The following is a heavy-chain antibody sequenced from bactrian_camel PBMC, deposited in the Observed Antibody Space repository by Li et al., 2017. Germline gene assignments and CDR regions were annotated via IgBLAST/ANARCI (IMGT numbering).Heavy chain of an antibody. J-gene: IGHJ4*01. D-gene: IGHD4*01. CDR3: ATGGGDSGLSNH. Sequence: VQLVESGGGSVQAGGSLRLSCADSGYANSYSTYCLGWFRQAPGKEREGVATIDSDGSTSYADSVKGRFTISRDNAKNTLYLQLNSLKTEDRAMYYCATGGGDSGLSNHWGQGTQVTVS. V-gene: IGHV3S53*01. CDR2: IDSDGST. CDR1: GYANSYSTYC.